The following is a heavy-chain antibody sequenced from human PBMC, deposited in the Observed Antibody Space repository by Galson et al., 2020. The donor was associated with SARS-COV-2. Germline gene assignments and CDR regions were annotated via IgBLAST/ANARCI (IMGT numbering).Heavy chain of an antibody. CDR2: INHSGSS. CDR3: ARLTAYTSTWYPYYLDF. CDR1: GGSFSGYY. J-gene: IGHJ4*02. V-gene: IGHV4-34*01. D-gene: IGHD6-13*01. Sequence: SETLSLTCAVYGGSFSGYYWTWIRQPPGKGLEWIGEINHSGSSNYNPSLKSRVTMSVDTSKNQFSLKLSSVTAADTGVYYCARLTAYTSTWYPYYLDFWGQGTLVTVSS.